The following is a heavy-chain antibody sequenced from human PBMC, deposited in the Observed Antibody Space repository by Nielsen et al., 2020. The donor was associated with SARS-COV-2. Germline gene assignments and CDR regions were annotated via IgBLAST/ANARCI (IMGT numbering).Heavy chain of an antibody. CDR2: ISYDGSNK. V-gene: IGHV3-30-3*01. CDR1: GFTFSSYA. Sequence: GGSLELSFAASGFTFSSYAMHWVRQAPGKGLEWVAVISYDGSNKYYADSVKGRFTISRDNSKNTLYLQMNSLRAEDTAVYYCARYGSGSPHFDYWGQGTLVTVSS. CDR3: ARYGSGSPHFDY. J-gene: IGHJ4*02. D-gene: IGHD3-10*01.